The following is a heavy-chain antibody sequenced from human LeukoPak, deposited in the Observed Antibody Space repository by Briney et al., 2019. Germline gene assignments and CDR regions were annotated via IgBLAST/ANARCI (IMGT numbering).Heavy chain of an antibody. V-gene: IGHV1-69*05. Sequence: SVKVSCKASGGTFSSYAISWVRQAPGQGLEWMGRIIPIFGTANYAQKFQGRVTITTDESTSTAYMELSSLRSEDTAVYYCARGHDYVWGSYRPFDYWGQGTLVTVSS. D-gene: IGHD3-16*02. J-gene: IGHJ4*02. CDR1: GGTFSSYA. CDR3: ARGHDYVWGSYRPFDY. CDR2: IIPIFGTA.